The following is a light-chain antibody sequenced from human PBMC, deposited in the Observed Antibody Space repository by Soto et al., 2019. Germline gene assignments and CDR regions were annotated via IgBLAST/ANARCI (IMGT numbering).Light chain of an antibody. V-gene: IGLV2-14*01. J-gene: IGLJ3*02. Sequence: QSALTQPPSVSGSPGQSITIPCTGTSSDITTYKYVSWYQQHPGRAPQLIIYEDSNRPSGVSNRFSGSKSGNTASLTISGLQAEDEADYYRQSYIRTNTLMFGGGTKLTVL. CDR1: SSDITTYKY. CDR2: EDS. CDR3: QSYIRTNTLM.